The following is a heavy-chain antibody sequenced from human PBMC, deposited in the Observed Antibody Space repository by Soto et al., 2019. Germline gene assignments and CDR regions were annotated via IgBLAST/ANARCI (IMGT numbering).Heavy chain of an antibody. CDR3: ARAGDYYYDSSGYRVQALFDY. J-gene: IGHJ4*02. D-gene: IGHD3-22*01. CDR2: INPNSGGT. V-gene: IGHV1-2*02. Sequence: ASVKVSCKASGYTFTGYYMHWVRQAPGQGLEWMGWINPNSGGTNYAQKFQGRVTMTRDTSISTAYMELRSLRSDDTAVYYCARAGDYYYDSSGYRVQALFDYRAQGTLVTVSS. CDR1: GYTFTGYY.